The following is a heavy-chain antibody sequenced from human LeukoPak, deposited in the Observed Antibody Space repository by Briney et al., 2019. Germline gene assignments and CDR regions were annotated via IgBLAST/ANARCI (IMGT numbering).Heavy chain of an antibody. V-gene: IGHV4-59*01. J-gene: IGHJ3*02. CDR3: ARDRTATWGSYRSDAFDI. Sequence: SETLSLTCTVSGGSISSYYWSWIRQPPGKGLEWIGYIYYSGSTNYNPSLKSRVTISVDTSKNQFSLKLSSVTAADTAVYYCARDRTATWGSYRSDAFDIWGQGTMVTVSS. CDR2: IYYSGST. CDR1: GGSISSYY. D-gene: IGHD3-16*02.